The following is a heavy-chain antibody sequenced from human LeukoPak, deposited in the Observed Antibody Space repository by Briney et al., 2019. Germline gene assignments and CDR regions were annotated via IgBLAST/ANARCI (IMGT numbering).Heavy chain of an antibody. Sequence: GGSLRLSCAASGFSFSSYGMSWVRQAPGKGLVWVSAISGSGDRTYYADSVKGRFTISRDNPRDTLYLQLNSLRAEDTAVYYCAKIQGYFDYWGQGALVTVSS. CDR2: ISGSGDRT. CDR3: AKIQGYFDY. CDR1: GFSFSSYG. V-gene: IGHV3-23*01. J-gene: IGHJ4*02.